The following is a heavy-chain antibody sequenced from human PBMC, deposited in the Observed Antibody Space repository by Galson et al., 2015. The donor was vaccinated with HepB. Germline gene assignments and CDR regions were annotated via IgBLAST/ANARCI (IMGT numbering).Heavy chain of an antibody. D-gene: IGHD6-13*01. CDR3: AKDGYSSSWYPHYYYYYGMDV. V-gene: IGHV3-30*18. CDR2: ISYDGSNK. CDR1: GFTFSSYG. Sequence: SLRLSCAASGFTFSSYGMHWVRQAPGKGLEWVAVISYDGSNKYYADSVKGRFTISRDNSKNTLYLQMNSLRAEDTAVYYCAKDGYSSSWYPHYYYYYGMDVWGQGTTVTVSS. J-gene: IGHJ6*02.